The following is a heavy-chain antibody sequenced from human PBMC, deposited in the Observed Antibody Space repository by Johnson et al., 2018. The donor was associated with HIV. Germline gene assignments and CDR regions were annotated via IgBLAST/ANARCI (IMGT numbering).Heavy chain of an antibody. D-gene: IGHD6-19*01. CDR3: AKEGGRGGWYSYAFDI. J-gene: IGHJ3*02. V-gene: IGHV3-30*04. Sequence: QVQLVESGGGVVQAGRSLRLSCAASGFTFSSYAMHWVRQAPGKGLEWVAIISYDGSNKYYSDSVKGRFTISRDNSKNTLYLQMNRLRAEDMALYFCAKEGGRGGWYSYAFDIWGRGKMVTVSS. CDR1: GFTFSSYA. CDR2: ISYDGSNK.